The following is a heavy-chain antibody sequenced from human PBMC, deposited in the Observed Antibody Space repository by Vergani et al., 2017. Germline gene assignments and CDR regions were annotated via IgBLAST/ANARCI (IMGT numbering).Heavy chain of an antibody. CDR3: SRGRGYSFGYSDY. Sequence: EVHLVESGGGLVPPGRSLRLSCAASGFSFGDYAMTWVRQAPGKGLEWVAFIRNKAYGGTTEYAASEKGRFTISRDDSKRLAYLQLSGLKTEDTAVYFCSRGRGYSFGYSDYWGQGTLVTVSS. CDR1: GFSFGDYA. V-gene: IGHV3-49*04. J-gene: IGHJ4*02. D-gene: IGHD5-18*01. CDR2: IRNKAYGGTT.